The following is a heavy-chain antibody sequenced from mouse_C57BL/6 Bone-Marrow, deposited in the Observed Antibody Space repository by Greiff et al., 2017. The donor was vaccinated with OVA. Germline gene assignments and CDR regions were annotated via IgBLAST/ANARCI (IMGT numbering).Heavy chain of an antibody. CDR3: ARKERHYYGRRGYFDV. V-gene: IGHV1-72*01. J-gene: IGHJ1*03. CDR2: IDPNSGGT. CDR1: GYTFTSYW. D-gene: IGHD1-1*01. Sequence: QVQLQQPGAELVKPGASVKLSCKASGYTFTSYWMHWVKQRPGRGLEWIGRIDPNSGGTKYNEKFKSKATLTVDKPSSTAYMQLSSLTSEDSAVYYCARKERHYYGRRGYFDVWGTGTTVTVSS.